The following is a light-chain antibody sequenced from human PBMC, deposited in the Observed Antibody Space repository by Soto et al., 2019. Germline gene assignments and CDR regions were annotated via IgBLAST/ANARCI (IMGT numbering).Light chain of an antibody. CDR2: KDS. V-gene: IGLV3-25*02. Sequence: SYELTQSPSVSVSPGQTARITCSGDALPKQFAYWYQQKPGQAPVIVIHKDSERTSGIPDRFSGSSSGTTVTLTISGVQAEDEADYYCQSADSSGTYPVFGGGTKLTVL. CDR3: QSADSSGTYPV. J-gene: IGLJ2*01. CDR1: ALPKQF.